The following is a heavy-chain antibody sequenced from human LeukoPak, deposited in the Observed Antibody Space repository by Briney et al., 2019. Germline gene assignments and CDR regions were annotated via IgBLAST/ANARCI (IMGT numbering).Heavy chain of an antibody. Sequence: GGSLRLSCAASGFTFNSFAMHWVRQAPGKGLEWVAVIWYGGNNKYYADSVKGRFTISRDNSKNTLYLQMGSLRAEDMAVYYCARGGPIAAAGTSAFDIWGQGTMVTVSS. CDR3: ARGGPIAAAGTSAFDI. J-gene: IGHJ3*02. CDR1: GFTFNSFA. CDR2: IWYGGNNK. D-gene: IGHD6-13*01. V-gene: IGHV3-33*01.